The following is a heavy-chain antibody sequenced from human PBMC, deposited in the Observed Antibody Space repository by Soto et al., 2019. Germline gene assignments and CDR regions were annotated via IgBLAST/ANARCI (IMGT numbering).Heavy chain of an antibody. D-gene: IGHD1-7*01. CDR3: AKDAPRNNWNYGEYYFDY. V-gene: IGHV3-30*18. CDR1: GFTFSSYG. Sequence: HPGGSLRLSCAASGFTFSSYGMHWVRQAPGKGLEWVAVISYDGSNKYYADSVKGRFTISRDNSKNTLYLQMNSLRAEDTAVYHCAKDAPRNNWNYGEYYFDYWGQGTLVTVSS. CDR2: ISYDGSNK. J-gene: IGHJ4*02.